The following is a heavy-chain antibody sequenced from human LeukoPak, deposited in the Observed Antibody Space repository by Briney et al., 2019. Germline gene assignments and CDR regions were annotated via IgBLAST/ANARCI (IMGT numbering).Heavy chain of an antibody. CDR3: ARGEDYGTNSFDY. V-gene: IGHV3-30*07. D-gene: IGHD4-17*01. CDR2: ISYDGSNK. Sequence: PGRSLRLSCAASGFTFSSYAMHWVRQAPGKGLEWVAVISYDGSNKYYADSVKGRFTISRDNAKNSLYLQMNSLRAEDTAVYYCARGEDYGTNSFDYWGQGTLVTVSS. CDR1: GFTFSSYA. J-gene: IGHJ4*02.